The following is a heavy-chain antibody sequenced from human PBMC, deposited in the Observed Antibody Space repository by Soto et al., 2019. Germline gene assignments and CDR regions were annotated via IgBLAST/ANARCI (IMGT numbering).Heavy chain of an antibody. D-gene: IGHD1-26*01. CDR2: IYSGGST. J-gene: IGHJ4*02. CDR3: ASSGVPSLGATWDY. CDR1: GFTVSSNY. V-gene: IGHV3-53*01. Sequence: EVQLVESGGGLIQPGGSLRLSCAASGFTVSSNYMSWVRQAPGKGLEWVSVIYSGGSTYYADSVKGRFTISRDNSKNTLYLQMNSLRAEDTAVYYCASSGVPSLGATWDYWGQGTLVTVSS.